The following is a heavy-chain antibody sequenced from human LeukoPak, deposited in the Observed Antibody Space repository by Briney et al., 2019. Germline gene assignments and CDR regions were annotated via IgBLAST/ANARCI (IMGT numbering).Heavy chain of an antibody. J-gene: IGHJ3*02. CDR3: ARDQEWEVIYADDGAFDI. Sequence: SVKVSCKASGGTFSSYAISWVRQAPGQGLEWMGGIIPIFGTANYAQKFQGRVTITTDESTSTAYMELSSLRSEDTAVYYCARDQEWEVIYADDGAFDIWGQGTMVTVSS. D-gene: IGHD5-12*01. V-gene: IGHV1-69*05. CDR2: IIPIFGTA. CDR1: GGTFSSYA.